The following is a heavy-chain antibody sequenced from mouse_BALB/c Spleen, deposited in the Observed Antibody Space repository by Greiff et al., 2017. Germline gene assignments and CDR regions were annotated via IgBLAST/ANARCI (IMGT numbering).Heavy chain of an antibody. J-gene: IGHJ3*01. CDR3: AISYGNYAWFAY. D-gene: IGHD2-1*01. CDR2: MWSGGST. Sequence: QVQLKQSGPGLVQPSQSLSITCTASGFPLTSYGVHWVRQSPGKGLEWLGAMWSGGSTDYNAAFISRLSISKDNSKSQVFFRMNSLQANDTAIYYCAISYGNYAWFAYWGQGTLVTVSA. V-gene: IGHV2-2*02. CDR1: GFPLTSYG.